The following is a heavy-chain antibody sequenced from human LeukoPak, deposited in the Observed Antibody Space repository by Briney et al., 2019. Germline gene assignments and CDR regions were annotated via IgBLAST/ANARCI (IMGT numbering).Heavy chain of an antibody. CDR2: IYYSGST. CDR1: GGSISSYY. V-gene: IGHV4-59*12. J-gene: IGHJ4*02. Sequence: SETLSLTCTVSGGSISSYYWSWIRQPPGKGLEWIGYIYYSGSTNYNPSLKSRVTISVDTSKNQFSLKLNSVTAADTAVYYCTRAPGAAIDWGQGTLVTVSS. D-gene: IGHD2-2*01. CDR3: TRAPGAAID.